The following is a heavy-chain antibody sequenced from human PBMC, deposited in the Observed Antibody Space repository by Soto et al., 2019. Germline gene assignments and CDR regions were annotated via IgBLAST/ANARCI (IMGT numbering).Heavy chain of an antibody. Sequence: RGESLKISCKGSGYSFTSYWIGWVRQMPGKGLEWMGIIYPGDSDTRYSPSFQGQVTISADKSISTAYLQWSSLKASDTAMYYCARHPTRFGSRLRYDAFDIWGQGTMVTVSS. CDR3: ARHPTRFGSRLRYDAFDI. J-gene: IGHJ3*02. D-gene: IGHD5-12*01. V-gene: IGHV5-51*01. CDR1: GYSFTSYW. CDR2: IYPGDSDT.